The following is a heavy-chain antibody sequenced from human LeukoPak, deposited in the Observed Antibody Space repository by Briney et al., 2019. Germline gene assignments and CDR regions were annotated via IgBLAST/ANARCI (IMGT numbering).Heavy chain of an antibody. J-gene: IGHJ4*02. CDR3: ARDPDGYNQGYYFDY. Sequence: GGSLRLSCAASGFTFSSYSMNWVRQAPGKGLEWVSSISSSSSYMYYADSVKGRFTISRDNAKNSLYLQMNSLRAEDTAVYYCARDPDGYNQGYYFDYWGQGTLVTVSS. CDR2: ISSSSSYM. D-gene: IGHD5-24*01. CDR1: GFTFSSYS. V-gene: IGHV3-21*01.